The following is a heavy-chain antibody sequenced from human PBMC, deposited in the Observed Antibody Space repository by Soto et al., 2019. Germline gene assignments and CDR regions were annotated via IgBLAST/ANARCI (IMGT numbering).Heavy chain of an antibody. D-gene: IGHD2-2*01. CDR1: GFTVSSNY. CDR2: IYSGGST. J-gene: IGHJ6*02. Sequence: GGSLRLSCAASGFTVSSNYMSWVRQAPGKGLEWVSVIYSGGSTYYADSVKGRFTISRDNSKNTLYLQMNSLRAEDTAVYYCARDSYCSSTSCTTGGSRYYYGMDVWGQGTTVTVSS. V-gene: IGHV3-53*01. CDR3: ARDSYCSSTSCTTGGSRYYYGMDV.